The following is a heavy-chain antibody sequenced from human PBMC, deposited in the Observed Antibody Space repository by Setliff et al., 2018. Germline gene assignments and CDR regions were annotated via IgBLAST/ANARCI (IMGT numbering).Heavy chain of an antibody. D-gene: IGHD3-3*01. V-gene: IGHV4-34*01. J-gene: IGHJ4*02. CDR2: INQSGNT. Sequence: TLSLTCTVYGGSFSDYYWGWIRQSPGKRPEWIAEINQSGNTSYNPSLNSRVSVSIDTPTNQFSLKMFSVTAADTAVYYCRFWSSYYKNDYWAQGTLVTVSS. CDR1: GGSFSDYY. CDR3: RFWSSYYKNDY.